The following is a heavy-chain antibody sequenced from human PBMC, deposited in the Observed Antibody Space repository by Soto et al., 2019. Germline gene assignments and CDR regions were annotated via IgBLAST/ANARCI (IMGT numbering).Heavy chain of an antibody. CDR3: ARHHCTHGSCYYLDY. J-gene: IGHJ4*02. CDR2: INYSGST. CDR1: GGSISTYF. D-gene: IGHD2-8*01. V-gene: IGHV4-59*01. Sequence: QVQLQESGPGLVKPSETLSLTCTVSGGSISTYFWSWIRQPPGKGPEWIGYINYSGSTNYNPSLKSRVTRSRDTSETQCSLKLTSVTAADTAVYYCARHHCTHGSCYYLDYWGQGTLVTVSS.